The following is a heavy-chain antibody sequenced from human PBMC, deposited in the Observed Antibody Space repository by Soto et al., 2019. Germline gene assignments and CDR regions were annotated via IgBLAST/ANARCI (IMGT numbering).Heavy chain of an antibody. CDR3: ARERSTYCGGDCYNYYHYYGMDV. CDR1: GGTVSSYA. D-gene: IGHD2-21*02. J-gene: IGHJ6*02. Sequence: QVQLVQSGAEVKKPGSSVKVSCKASGGTVSSYAISWVRQAPGQGLEWMGVFIPIFGTANYAQKCQGRVTITADKSTSTAYMELSSLRSEDTAVYYFARERSTYCGGDCYNYYHYYGMDVWGQGTTVTVSS. CDR2: FIPIFGTA. V-gene: IGHV1-69*06.